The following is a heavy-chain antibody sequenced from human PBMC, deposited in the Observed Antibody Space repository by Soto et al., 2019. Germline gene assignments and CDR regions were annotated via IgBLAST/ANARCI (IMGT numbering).Heavy chain of an antibody. Sequence: SGPTLVNPTQTLTLTCSFSGFSLSTSGVGVVWIRQPPGKALEWLALIYWNDDKRYSPSLQSRLTITKDTSKNQVVLTLTNMDPVDTATYYCARQTTVSSVVPVAITPYYYNGMDVWGQGTTVTVSS. J-gene: IGHJ6*02. CDR3: ARQTTVSSVVPVAITPYYYNGMDV. D-gene: IGHD2-2*01. CDR2: IYWNDDK. V-gene: IGHV2-5*01. CDR1: GFSLSTSGVG.